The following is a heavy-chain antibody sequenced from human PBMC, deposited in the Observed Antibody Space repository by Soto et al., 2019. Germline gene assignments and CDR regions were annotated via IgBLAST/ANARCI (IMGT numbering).Heavy chain of an antibody. CDR3: ARGSITMVFDY. D-gene: IGHD3-10*01. CDR2: IIPIFGTA. CDR1: AGTFKSYA. Sequence: GXSEQVSCKAAAGTFKSYAISWVRQAPGQGLEWMGGIIPIFGTANYAQKFQGRVTITADKSTSTAYMELSSLRSEDTAVYYCARGSITMVFDYWGQGTLVTVSS. J-gene: IGHJ4*02. V-gene: IGHV1-69*06.